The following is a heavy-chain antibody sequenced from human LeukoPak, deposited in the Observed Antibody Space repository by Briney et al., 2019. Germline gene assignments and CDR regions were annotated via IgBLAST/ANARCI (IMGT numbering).Heavy chain of an antibody. CDR1: GFTFDDYA. CDR2: TNWDGTNT. Sequence: PGGSLRLSCVASGFTFDDYAMHWVRQAPGKGPEWVCLTNWDGTNTLCAGSVKGRFTISRDNNKRSLFLQMNSLKPEDTALYYCAKGDSGHDSIFHPPGAFDSWGQGTLVTVSS. D-gene: IGHD3-22*01. V-gene: IGHV3-43D*03. J-gene: IGHJ4*02. CDR3: AKGDSGHDSIFHPPGAFDS.